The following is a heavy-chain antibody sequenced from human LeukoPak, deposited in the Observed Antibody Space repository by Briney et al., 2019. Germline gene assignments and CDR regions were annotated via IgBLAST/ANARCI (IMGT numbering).Heavy chain of an antibody. J-gene: IGHJ4*02. CDR2: IDQDGSER. CDR1: GFTFNAYW. V-gene: IGHV3-7*01. CDR3: ARLKDGVTKLDY. Sequence: PGGSLRFSCAASGFTFNAYWRSWVPQAPGKGLKWVASIDQDGSERRYVASVQGRFTISRDNTKNSLFLPMNSLRAEDTAVYYCARLKDGVTKLDYWGQGTLVTVSS. D-gene: IGHD2-8*01.